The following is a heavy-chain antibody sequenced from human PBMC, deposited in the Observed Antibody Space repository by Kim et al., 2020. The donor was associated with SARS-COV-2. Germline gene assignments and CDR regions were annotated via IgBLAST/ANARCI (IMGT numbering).Heavy chain of an antibody. J-gene: IGHJ6*02. D-gene: IGHD2-15*01. Sequence: GGSLRLSCAASGFTFSSYAMSWVRQAPGKGLEWVSAISGSGGSTYYADSVKGRFTISRDNSKNTLYLQMNSLRAEDTAVYYCAKDLAKIPAKYYGMDVWGQGTTVTVSS. CDR2: ISGSGGST. V-gene: IGHV3-23*01. CDR3: AKDLAKIPAKYYGMDV. CDR1: GFTFSSYA.